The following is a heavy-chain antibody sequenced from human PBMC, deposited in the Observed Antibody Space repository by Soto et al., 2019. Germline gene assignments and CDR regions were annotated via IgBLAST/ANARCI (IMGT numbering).Heavy chain of an antibody. Sequence: QVQLRESGPGVVKPSETLSLTCSVSGASVDRDTSYWIWSRQTPGKGLEWIGYIYFSGFTDYNPSLKSRATLSVDASRNQLSLKLDPVTAADTAVYYCSRRRGPGLFYGTDVWGQGTTVTVSS. CDR3: SRRRGPGLFYGTDV. J-gene: IGHJ6*02. V-gene: IGHV4-61*01. CDR2: IYFSGFT. CDR1: GASVDRDTSY.